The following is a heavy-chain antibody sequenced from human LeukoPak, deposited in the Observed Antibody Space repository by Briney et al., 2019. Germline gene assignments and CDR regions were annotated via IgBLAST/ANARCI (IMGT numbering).Heavy chain of an antibody. CDR2: INWDGSST. J-gene: IGHJ4*02. CDR1: GFTFGDYG. CDR3: ARVTYYYDSSGYYHFDY. D-gene: IGHD3-22*01. V-gene: IGHV3-20*01. Sequence: GGSLRLSCAASGFTFGDYGMSWVRQVPGKGLEWVSGINWDGSSTGYEDSVKGRFTISRDNAKNSLYLQMNGLRAEDTALYHCARVTYYYDSSGYYHFDYWGQGTLVTVSS.